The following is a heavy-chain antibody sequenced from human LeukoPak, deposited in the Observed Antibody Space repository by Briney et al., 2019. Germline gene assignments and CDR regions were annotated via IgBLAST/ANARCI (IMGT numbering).Heavy chain of an antibody. Sequence: SETLSLTCAVYGGSFSGYHWTWIRQSPGKGLEWIGDINPSGSTYYNPSLKSRLAISVDTSKNQFSLKLRSVTAADTAVYYCARGRHDITMIVVVMTSVSYYLDVWGKGTTVTVS. CDR1: GGSFSGYH. CDR3: ARGRHDITMIVVVMTSVSYYLDV. J-gene: IGHJ6*03. CDR2: INPSGST. V-gene: IGHV4-34*01. D-gene: IGHD3-22*01.